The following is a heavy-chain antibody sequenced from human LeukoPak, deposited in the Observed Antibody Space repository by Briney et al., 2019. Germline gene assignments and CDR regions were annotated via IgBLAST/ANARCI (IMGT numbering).Heavy chain of an antibody. CDR2: IYYSGST. CDR1: GGSISSSSYY. Sequence: SETLSLTCTVSGGSISSSSYYWGWIRQPPGKGLEWIGSIYYSGSTYYNPSLKSRVTISVDTSKNQFSLKLSSVTAADTAVYYCARASNIAARPGAFDYWGQGTLVTVSS. D-gene: IGHD6-6*01. CDR3: ARASNIAARPGAFDY. V-gene: IGHV4-39*07. J-gene: IGHJ4*02.